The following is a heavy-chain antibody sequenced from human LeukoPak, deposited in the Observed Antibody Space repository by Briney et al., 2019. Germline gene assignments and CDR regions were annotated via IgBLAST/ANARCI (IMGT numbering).Heavy chain of an antibody. CDR3: ARDSYSGYDFDY. CDR2: IYYSGST. CDR1: GGSISSSSYY. J-gene: IGHJ4*02. V-gene: IGHV4-39*07. Sequence: RSSETLSLTCTVSGGSISSSSYYWGWIRQPPGKGLEWIGSIYYSGSTYYNPSLKSRVTISVDTSKNQFSLKLSSVTAADTAVYYCARDSYSGYDFDYWGQGTLVTVSS. D-gene: IGHD5-12*01.